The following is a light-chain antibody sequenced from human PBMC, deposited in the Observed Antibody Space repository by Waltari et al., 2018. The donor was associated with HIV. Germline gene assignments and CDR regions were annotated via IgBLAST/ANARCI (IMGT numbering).Light chain of an antibody. Sequence: QSALTQPASVSGSPGQSITISCTGTSRDVGNYNLVSWYQQHPGKAPKLMIYEGSKRPSGISNRFSGSKSCNTASLTISGLQAEDEADYYCCSYAGSRTLDVFGTGTKVTVL. J-gene: IGLJ1*01. CDR2: EGS. CDR1: SRDVGNYNL. V-gene: IGLV2-23*03. CDR3: CSYAGSRTLDV.